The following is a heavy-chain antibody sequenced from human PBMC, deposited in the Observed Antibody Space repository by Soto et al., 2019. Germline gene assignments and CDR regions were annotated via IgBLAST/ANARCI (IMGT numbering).Heavy chain of an antibody. CDR1: GFSVSSNY. CDR2: HYSGGST. V-gene: IGHV3-53*01. J-gene: IGHJ5*02. Sequence: XGSLQICCAISGFSVSSNYLSGVRQAPGKGLEWVSVHYSGGSTYYADSVQGRFTISRDKSNNTLYLQMRRVRAEDTAVYFCARHRHPRGTVGATSPLDPWGQGTQVTVSS. CDR3: ARHRHPRGTVGATSPLDP. D-gene: IGHD1-26*01.